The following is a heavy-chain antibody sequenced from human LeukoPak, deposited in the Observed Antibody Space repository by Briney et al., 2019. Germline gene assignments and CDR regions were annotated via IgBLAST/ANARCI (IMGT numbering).Heavy chain of an antibody. J-gene: IGHJ4*02. CDR3: ARHTRYSSPSRVFDY. CDR2: IYPGDSDT. V-gene: IGHV5-51*01. Sequence: GESLKISCKGSGYSFTTYWIGWVRQMPGKGLEWMGIIYPGDSDTKYSPSFQGQVTISADKSITTAYLQWSSLKASDTGMYYCARHTRYSSPSRVFDYWGQGTLVTISS. CDR1: GYSFTTYW. D-gene: IGHD6-6*01.